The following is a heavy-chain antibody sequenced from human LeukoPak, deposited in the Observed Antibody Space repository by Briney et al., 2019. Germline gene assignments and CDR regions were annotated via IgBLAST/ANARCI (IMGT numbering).Heavy chain of an antibody. V-gene: IGHV3-23*01. D-gene: IGHD2-15*01. Sequence: GGSLRLSYAASGFTFSSYAMSWVRQAPGKGLEWVSAISGSGGSTYYADSVKGRFTISRDNSKNTLYLQMNSLRAEDTAVYYCAKDLGYCSGGSCGDYWGQGTLVTVSS. CDR3: AKDLGYCSGGSCGDY. J-gene: IGHJ4*02. CDR1: GFTFSSYA. CDR2: ISGSGGST.